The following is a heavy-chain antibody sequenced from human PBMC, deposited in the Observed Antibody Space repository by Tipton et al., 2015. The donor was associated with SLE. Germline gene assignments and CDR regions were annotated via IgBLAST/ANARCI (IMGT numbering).Heavy chain of an antibody. J-gene: IGHJ6*02. D-gene: IGHD5-18*01. CDR2: LSYSGST. CDR3: ARWIPLTGINV. Sequence: TLSLTCTVSGGSLSSYYWSWIRQSPEKGLEWIGYLSYSGSTNYNPSLESRVTISVDKSKNQFSLKLTSVTAADTAVYYCARWIPLTGINVWGQGATVTVSS. CDR1: GGSLSSYY. V-gene: IGHV4-59*08.